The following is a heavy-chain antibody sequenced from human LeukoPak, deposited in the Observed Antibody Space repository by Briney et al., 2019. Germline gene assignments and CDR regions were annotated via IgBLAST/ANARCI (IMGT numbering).Heavy chain of an antibody. CDR2: IYYTGST. D-gene: IGHD3-22*01. J-gene: IGHJ6*03. V-gene: IGHV4-38-2*02. CDR3: ARHQYYDSRGSHYYSYYYMDV. Sequence: SETLSLTCTVSGYSIRSPFYWGWIRQSPGKGLQWIGSIYYTGSTYYNPSLKSRVTISVDTSKNHFSLKLSSVTAADTAMYYCARHQYYDSRGSHYYSYYYMDVWGKGTTVTVSS. CDR1: GYSIRSPFY.